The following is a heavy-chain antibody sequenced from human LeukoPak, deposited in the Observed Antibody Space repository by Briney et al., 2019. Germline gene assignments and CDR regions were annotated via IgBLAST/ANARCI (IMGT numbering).Heavy chain of an antibody. Sequence: SETLSLTCTVSGASISSYYWGWIRQPPRKGLEWIGYISYSGSPNYNPSLKSRVTISADTSKNQFSLNLSSVTAADTAVYYCARVGHIVAAGTYDWWGQGTLVTVSS. CDR2: ISYSGSP. V-gene: IGHV4-59*08. J-gene: IGHJ4*02. CDR3: ARVGHIVAAGTYDW. CDR1: GASISSYY. D-gene: IGHD6-13*01.